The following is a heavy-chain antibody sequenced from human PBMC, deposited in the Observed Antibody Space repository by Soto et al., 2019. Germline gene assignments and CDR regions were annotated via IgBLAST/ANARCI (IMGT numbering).Heavy chain of an antibody. CDR3: ARDRIVASQDGFNAFDI. D-gene: IGHD3-16*02. CDR1: GFTITNHA. CDR2: LSYDGSNA. Sequence: QVQLVESGGGVVQPGRSLRLSCAASGFTITNHAMHWVRQAPGKGLEWAAVLSYDGSNAYYADSVKGRFTISRDSPTNTLSLEMTSLGPEDTPLYCCARDRIVASQDGFNAFDIWGQGTMVTVSS. V-gene: IGHV3-30*04. J-gene: IGHJ3*02.